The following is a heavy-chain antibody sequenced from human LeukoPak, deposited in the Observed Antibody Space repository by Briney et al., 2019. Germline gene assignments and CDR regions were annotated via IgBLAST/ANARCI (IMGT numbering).Heavy chain of an antibody. CDR3: ASLARNYDSSGSFYFDY. CDR2: IYYSGST. CDR1: GGSISSGGYY. J-gene: IGHJ4*02. Sequence: SETLSLTCTVSGGSISSGGYYWSWIRQHPGKGLEWIGYIYYSGSTYYNPSLKSRVTISVGTSKNQFSLKLSSVTAADTAVYYCASLARNYDSSGSFYFDYWGQGTLVTVSS. D-gene: IGHD3-22*01. V-gene: IGHV4-31*03.